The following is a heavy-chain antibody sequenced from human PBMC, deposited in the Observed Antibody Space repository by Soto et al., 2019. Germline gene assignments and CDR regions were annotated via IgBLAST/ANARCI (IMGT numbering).Heavy chain of an antibody. J-gene: IGHJ6*02. Sequence: PGGSLRLSCAASGFTFSSYSMNWVRQAPGKGLEWVSSISSSSSYIYYADSVKGRFTIARDNSKNTLYLQMDSLRAEDTAVDTAVYYCARDTYGMDVWGQGTTVTVSS. D-gene: IGHD2-21*01. V-gene: IGHV3-21*01. CDR1: GFTFSSYS. CDR3: VYYCARDTYGMDV. CDR2: ISSSSSYI.